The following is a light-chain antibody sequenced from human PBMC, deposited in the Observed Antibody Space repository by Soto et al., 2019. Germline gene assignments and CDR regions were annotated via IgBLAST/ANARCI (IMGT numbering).Light chain of an antibody. J-gene: IGLJ2*01. CDR2: YNS. CDR1: NIGDTD. CDR3: QVWDNSNDHVL. V-gene: IGLV3-21*04. Sequence: SYELTQPPSVSVAPGKTARITCGGNNIGDTDVHWYQQKPGQAPLLVIYYNSDRPSGIPARFSGSNSGNTATLTISRVEAGDEADFYCQVWDNSNDHVLFGGGTKVTVL.